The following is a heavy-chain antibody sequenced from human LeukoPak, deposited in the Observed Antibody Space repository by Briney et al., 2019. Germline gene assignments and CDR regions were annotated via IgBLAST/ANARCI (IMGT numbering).Heavy chain of an antibody. CDR3: ARDAGFHDYGDFFFDY. V-gene: IGHV3-74*01. CDR2: ISTDASST. J-gene: IGHJ4*02. CDR1: GFTFSSYW. Sequence: GGSLRLSCAASGFTFSSYWMHWVRQAPGKGLVWVSRISTDASSTTYADSVKGRFTISRDNAKDTLYLQMNSLRAEDTAVYYCARDAGFHDYGDFFFDYWGQGTLVTVSS. D-gene: IGHD4-17*01.